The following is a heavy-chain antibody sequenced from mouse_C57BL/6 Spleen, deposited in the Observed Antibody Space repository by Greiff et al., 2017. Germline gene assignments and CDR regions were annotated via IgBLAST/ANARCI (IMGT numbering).Heavy chain of an antibody. CDR1: GYAFTNYL. D-gene: IGHD1-1*01. CDR2: INPGSGGT. V-gene: IGHV1-54*01. J-gene: IGHJ3*01. Sequence: VQLVESGAELVRPGTSVKVSCKASGYAFTNYLIEWVKQRPGQGLEWIGVINPGSGGTNYNEKFKGKATLTADKSSSTAYMQLSSLTSEDSAVYFCARADYYEGFAYWGQGTLVTVSA. CDR3: ARADYYEGFAY.